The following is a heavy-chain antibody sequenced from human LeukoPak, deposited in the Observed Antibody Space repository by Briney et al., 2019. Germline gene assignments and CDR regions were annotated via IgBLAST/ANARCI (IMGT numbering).Heavy chain of an antibody. D-gene: IGHD3-10*01. V-gene: IGHV1-69*06. CDR1: GGTFTHFV. J-gene: IGHJ3*01. Sequence: SVKVSCKASGGTFTHFVISWLRQAPGQGLEWMGGIGPIYGTPVYAQKFQDRVNITADTSTNTAYMEMSSLTSEDTAVYYCAREGEYYADSGSLIVAADVWGKGKMVIVSA. CDR3: AREGEYYADSGSLIVAADV. CDR2: IGPIYGTP.